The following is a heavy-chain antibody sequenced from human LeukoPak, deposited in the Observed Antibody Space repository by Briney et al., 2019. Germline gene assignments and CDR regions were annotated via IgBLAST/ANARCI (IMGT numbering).Heavy chain of an antibody. Sequence: GGSLRLSWAASGFTFSSYWMSWVRQAPGKGLEWVANIKQDGSEKYYVDSVKGRFTISRDNAKNSLYLQMNSLRAEDTAVYYCARVCTIFGVVIMDYFDYWGQGTLVTVSS. CDR2: IKQDGSEK. J-gene: IGHJ4*02. V-gene: IGHV3-7*01. CDR3: ARVCTIFGVVIMDYFDY. CDR1: GFTFSSYW. D-gene: IGHD3-3*01.